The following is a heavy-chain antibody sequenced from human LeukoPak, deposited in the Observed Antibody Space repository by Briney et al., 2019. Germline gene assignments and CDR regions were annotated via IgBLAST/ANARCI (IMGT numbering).Heavy chain of an antibody. CDR3: ARADYDFWSGYSRPLDY. CDR1: GYRFTTYW. Sequence: GESLKISCKGSGYRFTTYWIGWVRQMPGKGLEWMGIIYPGDSDTRYSPSFQGQVTISADKSISTAYLQWSSLKASDTAMYYCARADYDFWSGYSRPLDYWGQGTLVTVSS. J-gene: IGHJ4*02. V-gene: IGHV5-51*01. CDR2: IYPGDSDT. D-gene: IGHD3-3*01.